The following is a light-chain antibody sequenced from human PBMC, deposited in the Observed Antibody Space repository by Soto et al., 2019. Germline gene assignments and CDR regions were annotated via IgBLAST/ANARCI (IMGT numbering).Light chain of an antibody. V-gene: IGKV4-1*01. CDR3: KQYYSIPPT. J-gene: IGKJ1*01. CDR2: WAS. CDR1: QRVLYSSNNKNY. Sequence: DIVMTQSPDSLAVSLGERATINCKSSQRVLYSSNNKNYLAWYQQKQGQPPKLLIYWASTRESGVPDRFSGSGSGTDFTLTISSLQAEDVAVYYCKQYYSIPPTFGQRTKVEIK.